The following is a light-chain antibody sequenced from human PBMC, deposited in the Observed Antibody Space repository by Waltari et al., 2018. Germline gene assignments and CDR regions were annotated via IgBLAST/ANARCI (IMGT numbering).Light chain of an antibody. CDR2: GAS. J-gene: IGKJ1*01. V-gene: IGKV3-20*01. CDR1: QSVGSGY. Sequence: VLTQSPGTLSLSPGERATLSCRASQSVGSGYLAWYQQKPGQAPRLLIYGASSRATGIPDRFTASGSGTDFTLTISRLEPEDLAVYYCQDYGSSRTFGQGTKVEI. CDR3: QDYGSSRT.